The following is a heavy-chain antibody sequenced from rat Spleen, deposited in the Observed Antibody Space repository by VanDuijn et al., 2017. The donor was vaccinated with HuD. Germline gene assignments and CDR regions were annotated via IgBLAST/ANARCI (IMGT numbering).Heavy chain of an antibody. CDR2: ISHTGGRT. CDR1: GFTFNNYW. Sequence: EVQLVESGGGLVQPGRSLKLSCVASGFTFNNYWMTWIRQAPGKGLEWVASISHTGGRTYYPDSVRGRFTISRDNAKSTLYLQMNSLRSEDTATYYCTRETRGYFDYWGQGVMVTVSS. V-gene: IGHV5-31*01. D-gene: IGHD1-4*01. CDR3: TRETRGYFDY. J-gene: IGHJ2*01.